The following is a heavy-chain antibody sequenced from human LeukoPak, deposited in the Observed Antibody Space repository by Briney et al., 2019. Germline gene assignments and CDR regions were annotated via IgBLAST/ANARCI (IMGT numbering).Heavy chain of an antibody. Sequence: ASETLSLTCAVYGGSFSGYYWSWIRQLPGKGLEWIGEINHSGSTNYNPSLKSRVTISVDTSKNQFSLKLSSVTAADTAVYYCARNGGGYFDYWGQGTLVTVSS. CDR1: GGSFSGYY. D-gene: IGHD4-23*01. J-gene: IGHJ4*02. CDR2: INHSGST. CDR3: ARNGGGYFDY. V-gene: IGHV4-34*01.